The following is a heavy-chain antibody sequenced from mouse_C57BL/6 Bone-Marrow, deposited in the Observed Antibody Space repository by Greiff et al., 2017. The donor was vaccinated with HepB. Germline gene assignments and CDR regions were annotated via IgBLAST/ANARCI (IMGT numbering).Heavy chain of an antibody. CDR1: GFTFSDYG. J-gene: IGHJ4*01. V-gene: IGHV5-15*01. D-gene: IGHD2-5*01. CDR2: ISNLAYSI. Sequence: EVQLVESGGGLVQPGGSLKLSCAASGFTFSDYGMAWVRQAPRKGPAWVAFISNLAYSIYYADTVTGRFTISRENAKNTLYLEMSSLRSEDTAMYYCARHEGYSNYVGYAMDYWGQGTSVTVSS. CDR3: ARHEGYSNYVGYAMDY.